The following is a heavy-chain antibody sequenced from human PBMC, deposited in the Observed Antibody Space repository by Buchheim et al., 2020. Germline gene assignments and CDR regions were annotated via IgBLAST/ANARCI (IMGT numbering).Heavy chain of an antibody. CDR3: AGNGVRTAMATRYYYYYYMDV. CDR1: GYTFTSYY. D-gene: IGHD5-18*01. CDR2: INPSGGST. Sequence: QVQLVQSGAEVKKPGASVKVSCKASGYTFTSYYMHWVRQAPGQGLEWMGIINPSGGSTSYAQKFQGRVTMTRDTSTSTVYMELSSLRSEETAVYYCAGNGVRTAMATRYYYYYYMDVWGKGTT. V-gene: IGHV1-46*01. J-gene: IGHJ6*03.